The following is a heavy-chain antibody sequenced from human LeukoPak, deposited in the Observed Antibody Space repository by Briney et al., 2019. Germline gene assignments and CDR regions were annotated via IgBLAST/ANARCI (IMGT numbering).Heavy chain of an antibody. CDR1: KNAFTEHK. Sequence: GASVKISCKALKNAFTEHKMYRVHQAPGQGPECMGVIHPSGGGTTYAQKFQGRVTLTKDTATSTVYIELSRMRSDDTAVYYCAKVLIAHALVTHCYELWGQGTLLIVS. CDR2: IHPSGGGT. J-gene: IGHJ4*02. D-gene: IGHD2-2*01. CDR3: AKVLIAHALVTHCYEL. V-gene: IGHV1-46*01.